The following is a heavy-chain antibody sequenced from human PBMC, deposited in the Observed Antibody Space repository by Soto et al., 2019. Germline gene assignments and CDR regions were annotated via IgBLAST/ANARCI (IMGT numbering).Heavy chain of an antibody. J-gene: IGHJ6*02. CDR2: ISGSGGST. Sequence: PGGSLRISCAASGFTVRIYAMSWAFQAQGKGLEWVSAISGSGGSTYYADSVKGRFTISRDNSKNTLYLQMNSLRAEDTAVYYCAKNSFDYGDYLYYYYYGMDVWGQGTTVTVSS. V-gene: IGHV3-23*01. D-gene: IGHD4-17*01. CDR1: GFTVRIYA. CDR3: AKNSFDYGDYLYYYYYGMDV.